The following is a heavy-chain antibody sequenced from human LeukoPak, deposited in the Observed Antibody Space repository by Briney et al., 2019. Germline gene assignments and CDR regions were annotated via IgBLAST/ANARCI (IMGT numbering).Heavy chain of an antibody. CDR3: ARGVGLAADYYYGMDV. J-gene: IGHJ6*02. CDR2: INTDGSST. V-gene: IGHV3-74*01. CDR1: GFTFSSYW. Sequence: GGSLRLSCAASGFTFSSYWMHWVRQAPGKGLVWVSRINTDGSSTSYADSVKGRFTISRDNAKNSLYLQMNSLRAEDTAVYYCARGVGLAADYYYGMDVWGQGTTVTVSS. D-gene: IGHD6-13*01.